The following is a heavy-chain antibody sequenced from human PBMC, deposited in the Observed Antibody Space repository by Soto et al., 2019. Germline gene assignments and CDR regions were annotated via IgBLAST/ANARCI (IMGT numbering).Heavy chain of an antibody. CDR3: ARRSIAAAGWWFDP. Sequence: QVQLQESGPGLLEPSQTLALTCSVSGGSISSSDYYWSRIRQHPGKGLEWIGYIYYSGSTYYNPSLKSRVTISVDTSKNQFSLKLSSVTAADTAVYYCARRSIAAAGWWFDPWGQGTLVTVSS. CDR2: IYYSGST. CDR1: GGSISSSDYY. V-gene: IGHV4-31*03. J-gene: IGHJ5*02. D-gene: IGHD6-13*01.